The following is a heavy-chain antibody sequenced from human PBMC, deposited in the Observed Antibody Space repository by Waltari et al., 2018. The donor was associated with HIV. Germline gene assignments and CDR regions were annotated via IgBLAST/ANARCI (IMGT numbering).Heavy chain of an antibody. CDR3: AKSDIDYGMDV. J-gene: IGHJ6*02. CDR2: ITWNSGRT. D-gene: IGHD2-15*01. V-gene: IGHV3-9*02. Sequence: EVQLVESGGCLVQPGRSLRLSCAASGFTSADYAMDWVRQVPGKGLEWVSGITWNSGRTGYADSVKGRFIISRDNAKNSLYLQMNSLRVEDTAVYYCAKSDIDYGMDVWGQGTTVTVSS. CDR1: GFTSADYA.